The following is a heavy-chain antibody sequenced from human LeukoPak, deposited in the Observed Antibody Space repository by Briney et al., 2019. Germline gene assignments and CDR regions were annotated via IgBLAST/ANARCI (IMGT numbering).Heavy chain of an antibody. CDR1: GGAISSYY. J-gene: IGHJ4*02. D-gene: IGHD4-17*01. V-gene: IGHV4-59*01. Sequence: SETLSLTCTFSGGAISSYYWSWIRQPPGKGLEWIAYIHYSGNTNYSPSLKSRVTISVDTSKNQFSLRLTSVTAADTAVYYCARSGTVTNFDYWGQGTLVSVSS. CDR2: IHYSGNT. CDR3: ARSGTVTNFDY.